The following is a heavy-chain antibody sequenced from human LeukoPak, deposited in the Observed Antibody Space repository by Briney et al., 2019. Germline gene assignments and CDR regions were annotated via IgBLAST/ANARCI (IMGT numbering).Heavy chain of an antibody. V-gene: IGHV3-33*01. CDR1: GFKFSNFG. D-gene: IGHD3-10*01. CDR3: ARVWTSGSYGDY. J-gene: IGHJ4*02. CDR2: IYYDGSNK. Sequence: GRSLRLSCAASGFKFSNFGMHWIRQAPGKGLEWVSVIYYDGSNKYYADSVKGRFTISKDNSKNMLYLQMNGLRAEDTAVYYCARVWTSGSYGDYWGQEALVTVSS.